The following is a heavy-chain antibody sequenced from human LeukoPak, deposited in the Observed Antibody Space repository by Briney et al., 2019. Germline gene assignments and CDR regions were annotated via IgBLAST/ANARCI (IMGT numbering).Heavy chain of an antibody. Sequence: GGSLRLSCVASGFTFSSYTMNWVRQAPGKGLEWVSSIGSGSSSLYYADSVKGRFTISRDNSKNTLYLQMNSLRAEDTAVYYCARGRVDFDYWGQGTLVTVSS. CDR3: ARGRVDFDY. CDR1: GFTFSSYT. CDR2: IGSGSSSL. J-gene: IGHJ4*02. V-gene: IGHV3-21*04. D-gene: IGHD3-10*01.